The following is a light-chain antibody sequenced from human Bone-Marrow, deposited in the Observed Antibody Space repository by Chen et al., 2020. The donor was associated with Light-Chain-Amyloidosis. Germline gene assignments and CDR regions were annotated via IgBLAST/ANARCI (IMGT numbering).Light chain of an antibody. V-gene: IGLV2-8*01. CDR1: SGDLGGYDF. J-gene: IGLJ3*02. CDR3: CSFAGNDDWV. CDR2: DGT. Sequence: QSALTQPPSASGSLGQSVTIPCAGTSGDLGGYDFVSWYQQHPGKAPKLMIHDGTKRPSGVPSRFSGSKAGNTASLTVSGLQAEDEADYCCCSFAGNDDWVFGGGTKLTVL.